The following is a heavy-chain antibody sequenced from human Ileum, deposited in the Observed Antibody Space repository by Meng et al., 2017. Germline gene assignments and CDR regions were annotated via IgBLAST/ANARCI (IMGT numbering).Heavy chain of an antibody. CDR3: ARDPGREGPIDY. CDR2: IWHDGKNK. CDR1: GFTFNNYG. J-gene: IGHJ4*02. D-gene: IGHD1-26*01. V-gene: IGHV3-33*01. Sequence: LHLVESGGGVVQPGTSLRLSCVASGFTFNNYGMHWVRQAPGKGLEWVAVIWHDGKNKYYGDSVKDRFTISRDNSKNILYLQLTSLTAEDTAVYYCARDPGREGPIDYWGQGTLVTVSS.